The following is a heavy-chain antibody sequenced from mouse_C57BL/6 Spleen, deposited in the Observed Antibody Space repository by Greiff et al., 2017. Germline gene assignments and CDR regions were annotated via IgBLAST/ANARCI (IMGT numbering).Heavy chain of an antibody. Sequence: QVQLQQSGPELVKPGASVKISCKASGYAFSSSWMNWVKQRPGKGLEWIGRIYPGDGDTNYNGKFKGKATLTADKSSSTADMQLSSLTSEDSAVYFCARQDSSGYRAMDYWGQGTSVTVSS. V-gene: IGHV1-82*01. CDR1: GYAFSSSW. J-gene: IGHJ4*01. D-gene: IGHD3-2*02. CDR3: ARQDSSGYRAMDY. CDR2: IYPGDGDT.